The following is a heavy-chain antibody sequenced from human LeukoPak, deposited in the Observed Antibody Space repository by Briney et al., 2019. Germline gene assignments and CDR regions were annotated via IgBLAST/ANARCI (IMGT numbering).Heavy chain of an antibody. Sequence: ASVKVSCKASGYTFTNYGISWVRQAPGQGLEWMGWVSAYADDTNYVQKFQGRITMTTDTSTSAAYVELRSLRSDDTAVYYCARDYKGRHGFDYWGQGTLVTVSS. CDR2: VSAYADDT. V-gene: IGHV1-18*01. D-gene: IGHD1-1*01. J-gene: IGHJ4*02. CDR3: ARDYKGRHGFDY. CDR1: GYTFTNYG.